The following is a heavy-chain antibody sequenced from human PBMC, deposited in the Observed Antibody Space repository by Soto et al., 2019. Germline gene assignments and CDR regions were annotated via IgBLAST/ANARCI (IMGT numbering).Heavy chain of an antibody. CDR2: IIPIFGTA. CDR1: GGTFSSYA. Sequence: QVQLVQSGAEVKKPGSSVKVSCKASGGTFSSYAISWVRQAPGQGLEWMGGIIPIFGTANYAQKFQGRVTITADESTSTAYMELSSLRSEDTAVYYCAREYYYDSSSYYAHDAFDIWGQGTMVTVSS. CDR3: AREYYYDSSSYYAHDAFDI. J-gene: IGHJ3*02. V-gene: IGHV1-69*12. D-gene: IGHD3-22*01.